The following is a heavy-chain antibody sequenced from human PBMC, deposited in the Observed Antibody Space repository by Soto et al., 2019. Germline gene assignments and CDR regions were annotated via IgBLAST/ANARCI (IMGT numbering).Heavy chain of an antibody. Sequence: QVQLVESGGGVVQPGRSLRLSCAASGFTFSSCGMHWVRQAPGKGLEWVAVISYDGSDKYYADSVKGRFTISRDNSNNTLYLQMDSLRVEDTAVYYCAKGVVAATTYFQHWGQGTLVTVSS. CDR1: GFTFSSCG. V-gene: IGHV3-30*18. J-gene: IGHJ1*01. D-gene: IGHD2-15*01. CDR3: AKGVVAATTYFQH. CDR2: ISYDGSDK.